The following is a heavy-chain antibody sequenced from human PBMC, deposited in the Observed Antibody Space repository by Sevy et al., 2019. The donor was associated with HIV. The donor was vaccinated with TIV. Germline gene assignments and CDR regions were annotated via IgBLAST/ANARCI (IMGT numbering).Heavy chain of an antibody. CDR2: INPKNDVT. CDR3: ARARRVTTVYYYYGMDV. J-gene: IGHJ6*02. CDR1: GYSFTDYY. V-gene: IGHV1-2*02. Sequence: ASVKVSCKASGYSFTDYYMHWVRQAPGQGLEWMAWINPKNDVTNYAQKFQGRVTMTRDRSTSTAYMELTRLRSDGTAVYYCARARRVTTVYYYYGMDVWGQGTTVTVSS. D-gene: IGHD5-18*01.